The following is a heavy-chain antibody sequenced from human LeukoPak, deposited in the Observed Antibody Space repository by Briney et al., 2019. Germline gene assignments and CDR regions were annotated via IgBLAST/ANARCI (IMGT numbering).Heavy chain of an antibody. CDR1: GGSISSYY. CDR2: IYHSGST. D-gene: IGHD3-10*01. Sequence: SETLSLTCTVSGGSISSYYWSWIRQPPGKGLEWIGEIYHSGSTNYNPSLKSRVTISVDTSKNQLSLKLSSVTAADTAVYYCAREIWFGELDHAFDIWGQGTMVTVSS. J-gene: IGHJ3*02. V-gene: IGHV4-59*12. CDR3: AREIWFGELDHAFDI.